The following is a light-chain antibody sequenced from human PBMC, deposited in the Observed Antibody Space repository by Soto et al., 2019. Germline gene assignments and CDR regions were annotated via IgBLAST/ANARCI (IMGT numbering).Light chain of an antibody. CDR2: EVN. Sequence: QSALTQPASLSGSPGQSITISCTGTSSDIGAYDYVSWFQQHPGKAPKLMISEVNNRPSGVSNRFSGSMSGNTAYLTISGLQVEDEAEYFCFPFTTTSTHVFGTGTKLTVL. V-gene: IGLV2-14*01. CDR1: SSDIGAYDY. CDR3: FPFTTTSTHV. J-gene: IGLJ1*01.